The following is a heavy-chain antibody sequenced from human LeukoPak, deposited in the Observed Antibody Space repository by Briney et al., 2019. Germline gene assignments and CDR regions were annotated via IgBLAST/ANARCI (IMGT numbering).Heavy chain of an antibody. CDR2: IYYSGST. J-gene: IGHJ4*02. CDR3: ARDSSCSGGTCYDR. Sequence: SETLSLTCTVPGGSVSSGSYYWSWIRQPPGKGLEWIGYIYYSGSTNYNPSLKSRVTISLDMSKNQFSLKLSSVTAADTAVYYCARDSSCSGGTCYDRWGQGTLVTVSS. D-gene: IGHD2-15*01. CDR1: GGSVSSGSYY. V-gene: IGHV4-61*01.